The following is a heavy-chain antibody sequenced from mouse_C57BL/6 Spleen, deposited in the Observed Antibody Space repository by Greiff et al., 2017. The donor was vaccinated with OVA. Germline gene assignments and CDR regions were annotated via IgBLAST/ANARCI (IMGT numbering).Heavy chain of an antibody. CDR3: ARSVYYEYNEISSYAMDY. D-gene: IGHD2-4*01. Sequence: QVQLQQPGAELVKPGASVKLSCKASGYTFTSYWMHWVQQRPGQGLEWIGMIHPNSGSTNYNEKFKSKATLTVDKSSSTAYMQLSSLTSEDSAVYYCARSVYYEYNEISSYAMDYWGQGTSVTVSS. V-gene: IGHV1-64*01. J-gene: IGHJ4*01. CDR2: IHPNSGST. CDR1: GYTFTSYW.